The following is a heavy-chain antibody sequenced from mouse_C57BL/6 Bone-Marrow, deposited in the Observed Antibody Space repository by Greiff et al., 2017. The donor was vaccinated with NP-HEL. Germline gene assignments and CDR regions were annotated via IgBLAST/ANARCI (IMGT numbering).Heavy chain of an antibody. CDR1: GFTFSHSY. D-gene: IGHD1-1*01. CDR2: LTNGCGST. V-gene: IGHV5-12*01. CDR3: ARQYYGSSPDY. Sequence: EVQLLESGGGLVQPGGSLKLSCAASGFTFSHSYMYWFRQPPEKLLAWLAFLTNGCGSTYYPDTVKGRFTISRDNAKNTLYLQMSRMKSEDTAMYYCARQYYGSSPDYWGQGTTLTVSS. J-gene: IGHJ2*01.